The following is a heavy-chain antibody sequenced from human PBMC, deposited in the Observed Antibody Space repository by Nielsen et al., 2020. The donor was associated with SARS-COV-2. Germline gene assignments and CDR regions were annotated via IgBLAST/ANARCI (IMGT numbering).Heavy chain of an antibody. D-gene: IGHD3-10*01. CDR1: GFTFSSYW. CDR3: ARDDSITVMGGMDV. J-gene: IGHJ6*02. CDR2: INSDGSDT. V-gene: IGHV3-74*01. Sequence: GGSLRLSCAASGFTFSSYWMHWVRQAPGKGLIWVSRINSDGSDTSYADSVKGRFTISRDNAKNTVYLQMNSLRAEDTAVYYCARDDSITVMGGMDVWGQGTTVTVSS.